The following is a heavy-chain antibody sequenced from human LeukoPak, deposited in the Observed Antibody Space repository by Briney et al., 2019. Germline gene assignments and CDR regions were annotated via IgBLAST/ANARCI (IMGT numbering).Heavy chain of an antibody. D-gene: IGHD3-3*01. V-gene: IGHV4-31*03. CDR2: IYYSGST. Sequence: PSETLSLTCTVSGGSISSGGYYWSWIRQHPGKGLEWIGYIYYSGSTYYNPSLKSRVTISVDTSKNQFSLKLSSVTAADTAVYYCARGWAPGRIAITIFGPRWYFDLWGRGTLVTVSS. CDR3: ARGWAPGRIAITIFGPRWYFDL. J-gene: IGHJ2*01. CDR1: GGSISSGGYY.